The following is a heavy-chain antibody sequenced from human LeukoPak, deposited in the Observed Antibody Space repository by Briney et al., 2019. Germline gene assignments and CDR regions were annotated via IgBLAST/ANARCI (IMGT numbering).Heavy chain of an antibody. Sequence: SETLSLTCTVSGGSISSGNYYWSWIRQPAGKGLEWIGRIYTRGSTKYTPSLKSRVTISVDTSKNQFSLKLRSVTAADTAVYYCARDRVGQQLVGRKYYYYYMDVWGKGNTVTISS. J-gene: IGHJ6*03. CDR2: IYTRGST. CDR1: GGSISSGNYY. CDR3: ARDRVGQQLVGRKYYYYYMDV. V-gene: IGHV4-61*02. D-gene: IGHD6-13*01.